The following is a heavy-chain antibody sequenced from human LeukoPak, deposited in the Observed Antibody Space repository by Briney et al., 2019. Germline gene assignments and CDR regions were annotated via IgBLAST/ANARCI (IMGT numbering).Heavy chain of an antibody. Sequence: SETLSLTCTVSGGSISSYYWSWIRQPPGKGLEWIGYIYYSGSTNYNPSLKSRVTISVDTSKNQFSLKLSSVTAADTAVYYCARDRSYAGYFDYWGQGTLVTASS. V-gene: IGHV4-59*01. CDR3: ARDRSYAGYFDY. CDR2: IYYSGST. D-gene: IGHD1-26*01. J-gene: IGHJ4*02. CDR1: GGSISSYY.